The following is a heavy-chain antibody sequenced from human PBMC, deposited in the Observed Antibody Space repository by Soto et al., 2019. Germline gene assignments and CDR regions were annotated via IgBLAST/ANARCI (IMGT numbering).Heavy chain of an antibody. D-gene: IGHD6-6*01. Sequence: ASVKVSCKASGYTFTGYYMHWVRQAPGQGLEWMGWINPNSGGTNYAQKFQGRVTMTRDTSISTAYMELSRLRSDDTAGYYCARRGVYSSSSNYYYGMDVWGQGTPVTVSS. CDR1: GYTFTGYY. J-gene: IGHJ6*01. CDR3: ARRGVYSSSSNYYYGMDV. CDR2: INPNSGGT. V-gene: IGHV1-2*02.